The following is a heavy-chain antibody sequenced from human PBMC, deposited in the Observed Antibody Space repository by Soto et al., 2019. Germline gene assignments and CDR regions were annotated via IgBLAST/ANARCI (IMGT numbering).Heavy chain of an antibody. CDR1: GGSISSGGYY. CDR2: TYYSGSA. V-gene: IGHV4-31*03. J-gene: IGHJ4*02. D-gene: IGHD3-9*01. Sequence: SETLSLTCTVSGGSISSGGYYWSWIRQHPGKGLEWIGYTYYSGSAYYNPSLKSRVTMSVDTSKNQFSLKVSSVTAADTAVYYCARNAKDDWDFDYWGQGTLVTVSS. CDR3: ARNAKDDWDFDY.